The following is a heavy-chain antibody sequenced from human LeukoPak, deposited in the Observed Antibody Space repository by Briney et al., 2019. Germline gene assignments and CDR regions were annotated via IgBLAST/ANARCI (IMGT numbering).Heavy chain of an antibody. Sequence: ASVPVSCMPSRYTFTSYDINWVRQATGQGLEWMGWINPNSGNTGYAQKFQGRVTMTRNTSKSTAYMELSSLRSEDTAVYYWARDYYGSGSYDYWGQGTLVTVSS. CDR1: RYTFTSYD. J-gene: IGHJ4*02. V-gene: IGHV1-8*01. CDR2: INPNSGNT. CDR3: ARDYYGSGSYDY. D-gene: IGHD3-10*01.